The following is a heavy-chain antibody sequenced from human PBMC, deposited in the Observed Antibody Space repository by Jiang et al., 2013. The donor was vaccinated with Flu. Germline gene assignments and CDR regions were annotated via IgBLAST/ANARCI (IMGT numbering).Heavy chain of an antibody. Sequence: QLLESGGGLVQPGGSLRLSCAASGFTFSSNVMNWVRQTPGKGLEWVSTISTSGGSTYYADSVKGRFTISRDNSKNTLYLQMNSLRAEDTAVYYCANLAGGYSGMDVWGQGTTVTVSS. J-gene: IGHJ6*02. D-gene: IGHD3-10*01. CDR2: ISTSGGST. CDR1: GFTFSSNV. CDR3: ANLAGGYSGMDV. V-gene: IGHV3-23*01.